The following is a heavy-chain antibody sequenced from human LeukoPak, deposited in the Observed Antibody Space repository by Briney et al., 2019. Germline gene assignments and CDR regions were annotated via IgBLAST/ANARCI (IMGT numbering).Heavy chain of an antibody. CDR2: ISSSSSYI. D-gene: IGHD4-17*01. V-gene: IGHV3-21*01. J-gene: IGHJ6*03. CDR3: ASARYGDSYMDV. Sequence: GGSLRLSCAASGFTFSSYSMNWVRQAPGKGLEWVSSISSSSSYIYYADSVKGRFTISRDNAKNSLYLQMNSLRAEDTAVYYCASARYGDSYMDVWGRGTTVTVSS. CDR1: GFTFSSYS.